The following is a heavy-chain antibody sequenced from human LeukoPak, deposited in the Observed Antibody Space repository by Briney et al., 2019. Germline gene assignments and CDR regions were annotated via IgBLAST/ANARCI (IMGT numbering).Heavy chain of an antibody. CDR2: ISGSGGST. D-gene: IGHD2-2*01. CDR1: GFTFSSYA. V-gene: IGHV3-23*01. Sequence: GGSLRLSCAASGFTFSSYAMSWVRQAPGKGLEWVSAISGSGGSTYYADSVKGRFTISRDNSKNTLYLQMNSLRAEDTAVYYCAKDRGNIVVVPAAMVFDYWGQGTLVTVSS. J-gene: IGHJ4*02. CDR3: AKDRGNIVVVPAAMVFDY.